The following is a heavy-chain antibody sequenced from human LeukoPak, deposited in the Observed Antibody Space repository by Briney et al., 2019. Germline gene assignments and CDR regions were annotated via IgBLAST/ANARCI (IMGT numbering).Heavy chain of an antibody. V-gene: IGHV3-48*03. CDR2: ISSSGSTI. CDR3: ARAPILWWFGYHGDY. D-gene: IGHD2-21*01. CDR1: GFTFSSYE. J-gene: IGHJ4*02. Sequence: GGSLRLSCAASGFTFSSYEMNWVRQAPGKGLEWVSYISSSGSTIYYADSVKGRFTISRDNAKNSLYLQMNSLRAEDTAVYYCARAPILWWFGYHGDYWGQGTLVTVSS.